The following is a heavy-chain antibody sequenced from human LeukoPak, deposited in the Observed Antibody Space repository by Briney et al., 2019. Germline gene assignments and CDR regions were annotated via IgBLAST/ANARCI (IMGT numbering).Heavy chain of an antibody. CDR3: ARDRRWVAMVRGVIHPDYYYGMDV. J-gene: IGHJ6*04. V-gene: IGHV3-7*03. Sequence: PGGSLRLSCAASGFTFSSYWMSWVRQAPGKGLEWVANIKQGGSEKYYVDSVKGRFTISRDNAKNSLYLQMNSLRAEDTAVYYCARDRRWVAMVRGVIHPDYYYGMDVWGKGTTVTVSS. CDR1: GFTFSSYW. D-gene: IGHD3-10*01. CDR2: IKQGGSEK.